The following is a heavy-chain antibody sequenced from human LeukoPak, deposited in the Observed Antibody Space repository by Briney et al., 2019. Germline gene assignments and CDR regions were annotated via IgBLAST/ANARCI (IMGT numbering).Heavy chain of an antibody. D-gene: IGHD3-10*01. Sequence: GASVKVSCKASGGTFSSYAISWVRQAPGQGHEWMGGIIPIFGTANYAQKFQGRVTITADESTSTAYMELSSLRSEDTAVYYCARETMVRGVTHFDYWGQGTLVTVSS. CDR1: GGTFSSYA. CDR3: ARETMVRGVTHFDY. CDR2: IIPIFGTA. J-gene: IGHJ4*02. V-gene: IGHV1-69*13.